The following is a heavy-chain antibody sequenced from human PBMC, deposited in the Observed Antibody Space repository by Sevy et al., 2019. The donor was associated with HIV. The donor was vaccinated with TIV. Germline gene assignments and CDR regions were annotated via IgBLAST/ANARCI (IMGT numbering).Heavy chain of an antibody. Sequence: GESLKISCKGSGYSFTSYWIGWVRQMPGKGLEWMGIIYPGDSDTRYSPSFQGQVTISADKSISTAYLQWSSLKASDTAMYYCAKRAYGSGGRDFHAFDIWGQGTMVTVSS. D-gene: IGHD3-10*01. J-gene: IGHJ3*02. CDR1: GYSFTSYW. CDR2: IYPGDSDT. CDR3: AKRAYGSGGRDFHAFDI. V-gene: IGHV5-51*01.